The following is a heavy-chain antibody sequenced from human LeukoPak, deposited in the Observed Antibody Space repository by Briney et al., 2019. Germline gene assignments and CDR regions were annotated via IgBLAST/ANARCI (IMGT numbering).Heavy chain of an antibody. V-gene: IGHV1-2*02. D-gene: IGHD3-22*01. Sequence: ASVKVSCKASGYTFTGYYMHWVRQAPGQGLEWMGWINPNSGGTNYAQKFQGRVTMTRDTSISTAYMELSRLRSADTAVYYCARRYYDSSGYYFDYWGQGTLVTVSS. CDR2: INPNSGGT. CDR1: GYTFTGYY. CDR3: ARRYYDSSGYYFDY. J-gene: IGHJ4*02.